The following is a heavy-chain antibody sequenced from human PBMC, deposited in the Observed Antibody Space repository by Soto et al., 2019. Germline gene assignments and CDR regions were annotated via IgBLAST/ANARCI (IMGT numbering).Heavy chain of an antibody. Sequence: GGSVRLSCAASGFTFSSDGMHWVRQALGKGLEWVAVIWYDGSNKYYADSVKGRFTISRDNSKNALYLQMNSLRAEDTAVYYCVRTYCGDYWDAFDIRRQGSTVIVSS. CDR3: VRTYCGDYWDAFDI. CDR1: GFTFSSDG. J-gene: IGHJ3*02. V-gene: IGHV3-33*01. D-gene: IGHD1-26*01. CDR2: IWYDGSNK.